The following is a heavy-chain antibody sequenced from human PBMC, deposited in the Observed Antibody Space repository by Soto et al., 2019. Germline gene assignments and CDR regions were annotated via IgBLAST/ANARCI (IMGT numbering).Heavy chain of an antibody. CDR2: INPTGGST. V-gene: IGHV1-46*01. J-gene: IGHJ4*02. Sequence: ASVKVSCKASGYTFINYYIHWVRQAPGHGLEWKAIINPTGGSTNYAQKFQGRLTLTMDTSTSTVYMELSSLRSEDTAVYYCAIDLDGWGLLRDQPTVWGQGSLVTVSA. CDR3: AIDLDGWGLLRDQPTV. D-gene: IGHD3-10*01. CDR1: GYTFINYY.